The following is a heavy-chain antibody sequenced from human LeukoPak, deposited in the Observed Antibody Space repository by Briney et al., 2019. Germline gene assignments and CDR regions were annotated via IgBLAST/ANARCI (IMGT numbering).Heavy chain of an antibody. CDR2: ISGSGGST. J-gene: IGHJ4*02. CDR3: AKGAVAGTGNYCDY. Sequence: GGSLRLSCAASGFTLSSYAMSWVRQAPGKGLEWVSAISGSGGSTYYADSVKGRFTLSRHNSNNTLYLQMNSLRAEDTAVYYCAKGAVAGTGNYCDYWGQGTLVSVPS. D-gene: IGHD6-19*01. V-gene: IGHV3-23*01. CDR1: GFTLSSYA.